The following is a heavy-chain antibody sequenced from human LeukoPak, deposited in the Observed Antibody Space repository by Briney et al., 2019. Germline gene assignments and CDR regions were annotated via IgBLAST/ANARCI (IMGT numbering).Heavy chain of an antibody. CDR2: INWNGGST. V-gene: IGHV3-20*04. CDR3: ASTIFGGFDP. CDR1: GFTFDDYG. D-gene: IGHD3-3*01. J-gene: IGHJ5*02. Sequence: GGSLRLSCAASGFTFDDYGMNWVRQAPGKGLEWVSGINWNGGSTGYADSVRGRFTISRDNAKNSLYLQMNSLRAEDTALYYCASTIFGGFDPWGQGTLVTVSS.